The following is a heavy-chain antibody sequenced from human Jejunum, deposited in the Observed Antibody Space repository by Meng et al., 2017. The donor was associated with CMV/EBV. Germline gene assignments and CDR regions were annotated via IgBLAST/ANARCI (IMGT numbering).Heavy chain of an antibody. CDR3: ARSGINDFGFFDY. CDR2: IRSYNGDT. Sequence: KVSGDNFRSYVFSWVRQAPGQGREWLGWIRSYNGDTRYAQRLQGRVTMTQDTSTNTAYMELTSLTSDDTAVYYCARSGINDFGFFDYWGQGSLVTVSS. CDR1: GDNFRSYV. J-gene: IGHJ4*02. D-gene: IGHD1-1*01. V-gene: IGHV1-18*01.